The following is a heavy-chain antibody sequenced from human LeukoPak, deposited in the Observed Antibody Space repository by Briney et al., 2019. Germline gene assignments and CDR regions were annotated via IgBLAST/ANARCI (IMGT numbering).Heavy chain of an antibody. D-gene: IGHD3-10*01. CDR1: GFTFSSYS. Sequence: GGSLRLFCGASGFTFSSYSMNWVRQAPGKGLEWVSSISSSSSYIYYADSVKGRLTISRDNAKNSLYLQMTSLRAEDTAVYYCARDRNYGSGSYSDYWGQGTLVTVSS. CDR2: ISSSSSYI. V-gene: IGHV3-21*01. CDR3: ARDRNYGSGSYSDY. J-gene: IGHJ4*02.